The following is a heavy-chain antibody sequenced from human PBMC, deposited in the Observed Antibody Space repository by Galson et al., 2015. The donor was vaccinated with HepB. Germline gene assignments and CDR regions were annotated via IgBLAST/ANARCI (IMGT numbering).Heavy chain of an antibody. V-gene: IGHV3-49*03. CDR2: IRSKPYGATT. CDR3: SRDGLIAARGNNYYYMDV. CDR1: EFTFGDYA. J-gene: IGHJ6*03. D-gene: IGHD6-6*01. Sequence: SLRLSCAASEFTFGDYAMSWFRQAPGKGLEWVGFIRSKPYGATTEYAASVKGRFTISRDDSKSIAYLQMNSLKTEDTAVYYCSRDGLIAARGNNYYYMDVWGKGTTVTVSS.